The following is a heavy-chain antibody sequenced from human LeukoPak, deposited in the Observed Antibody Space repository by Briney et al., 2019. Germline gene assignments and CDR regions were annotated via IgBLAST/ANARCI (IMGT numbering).Heavy chain of an antibody. J-gene: IGHJ3*02. CDR1: GGSFSGYY. V-gene: IGHV4-34*01. D-gene: IGHD2-21*02. CDR3: ARDLNVVVTTDDAFDI. CDR2: INHSGST. Sequence: SETLSLTCAVYGGSFSGYYWSWIRLPPGRGLEWIGEINHSGSTNYNPSLKSRVTISVDTSKNQFSLKLSSVTAADTAVYYCARDLNVVVTTDDAFDIWGQGTMVTVSS.